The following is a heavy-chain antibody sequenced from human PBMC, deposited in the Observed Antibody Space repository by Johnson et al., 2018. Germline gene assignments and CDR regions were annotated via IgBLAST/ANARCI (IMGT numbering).Heavy chain of an antibody. CDR1: GFTFSSYG. Sequence: QVQLVESGGGVVQPGRSLRLSCAASGFTFSSYGMHWVRQAPGKGLEWVAVIWYDGSNKYYADSVKGRFTISRDNSENMLYLQMNSLSAEDTALYHCARDPLIKGKWNDVSYYYGMDVWGQGTTVTVSS. CDR3: ARDPLIKGKWNDVSYYYGMDV. J-gene: IGHJ6*02. V-gene: IGHV3-33*01. D-gene: IGHD1-1*01. CDR2: IWYDGSNK.